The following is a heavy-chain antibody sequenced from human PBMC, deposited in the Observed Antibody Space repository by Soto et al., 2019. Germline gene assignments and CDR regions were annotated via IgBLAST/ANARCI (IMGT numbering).Heavy chain of an antibody. J-gene: IGHJ5*02. CDR2: IIPIFGTA. CDR3: ARVRYYGSGSLHWFDP. CDR1: GGTFSSYA. Sequence: SVKVSCKASGGTFSSYAISWVRQVPGQGLEWMGGIIPIFGTANYAQKFQGRVTITADESTSTAYMELSSLRSEDTAVYYCARVRYYGSGSLHWFDPWGQGTLVTVSS. V-gene: IGHV1-69*13. D-gene: IGHD3-10*01.